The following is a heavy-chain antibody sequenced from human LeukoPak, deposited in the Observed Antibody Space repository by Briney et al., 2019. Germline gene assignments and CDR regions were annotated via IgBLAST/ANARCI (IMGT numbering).Heavy chain of an antibody. J-gene: IGHJ5*02. Sequence: PGGSLRLSCAASGFTFSSYGMHWVRQAPGKGLEWVAVIWYDGSNKYYADSVKGRFTISRDNSKNTLYLQMNSLRAEDTAVYYCARDPRYCSGGSCYNNNWLDPWGQGTLVTVSS. CDR3: ARDPRYCSGGSCYNNNWLDP. CDR2: IWYDGSNK. D-gene: IGHD2-15*01. CDR1: GFTFSSYG. V-gene: IGHV3-33*01.